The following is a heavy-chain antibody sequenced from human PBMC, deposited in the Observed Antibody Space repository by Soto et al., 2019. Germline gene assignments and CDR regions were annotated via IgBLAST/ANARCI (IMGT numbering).Heavy chain of an antibody. CDR1: GGSVSSGGYY. Sequence: QVQLQESGPGLVKPSQTLSLTCTVSGGSVSSGGYYWSWIRQHPGTGLEWIGYIYYSGTTYFNPSLKSRASISLDTSKNEFSLKLTSVTAADTAVYYCARRALPQCINGVCYKDGFWDY. D-gene: IGHD2-8*01. V-gene: IGHV4-31*03. CDR2: IYYSGTT. J-gene: IGHJ4*01. CDR3: ARRALPQCINGVCYKDGFWDY.